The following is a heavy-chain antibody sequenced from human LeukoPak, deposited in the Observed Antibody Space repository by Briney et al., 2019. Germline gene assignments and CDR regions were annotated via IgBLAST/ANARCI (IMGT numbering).Heavy chain of an antibody. CDR2: INPNSGGT. Sequence: ASVKVSCKASGYTFTGYYMHWVRQAPAQGLEWMGWINPNSGGTNYAQKFQGRVTMTRDTSISTAYMELSRLRSDDTAVYYCTRNSGYDWWHYYYMDVWGKGTTVTVSS. V-gene: IGHV1-2*02. D-gene: IGHD5-12*01. J-gene: IGHJ6*03. CDR3: TRNSGYDWWHYYYMDV. CDR1: GYTFTGYY.